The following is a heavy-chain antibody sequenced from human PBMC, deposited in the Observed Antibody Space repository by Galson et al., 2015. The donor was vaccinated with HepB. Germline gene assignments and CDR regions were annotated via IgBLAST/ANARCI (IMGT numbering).Heavy chain of an antibody. CDR1: GYTFTSYG. D-gene: IGHD3-3*01. CDR3: ARVPYYDFWSGYYLYYYGMDV. J-gene: IGHJ6*02. CDR2: ISAYNGNT. V-gene: IGHV1-18*04. Sequence: SVKVSCKASGYTFTSYGISWVRQAPGQGLEWMGWISAYNGNTNYAQKLQGRVTMTTDTSTSTAYMGLRSLRSDDTAVYYCARVPYYDFWSGYYLYYYGMDVWGQGTTVTVSS.